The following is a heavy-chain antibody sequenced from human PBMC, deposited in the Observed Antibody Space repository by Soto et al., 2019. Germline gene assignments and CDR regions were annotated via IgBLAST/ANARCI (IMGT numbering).Heavy chain of an antibody. D-gene: IGHD2-8*01. J-gene: IGHJ5*02. CDR3: AHSMLFTRDRSYNWFDP. Sequence: SGPTLVKPTQTLTLTCTFSGFSLSPSGVGVGWIRQPPGKALEWLALICWDDDKRYSPSLKSRLTITKDTSKNQVVLTMTNMEPVDTATYYCAHSMLFTRDRSYNWFDPWGQGTLVTVSS. CDR1: GFSLSPSGVG. CDR2: ICWDDDK. V-gene: IGHV2-5*02.